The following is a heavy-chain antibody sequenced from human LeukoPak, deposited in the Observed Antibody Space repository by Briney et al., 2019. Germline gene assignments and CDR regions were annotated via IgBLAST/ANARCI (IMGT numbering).Heavy chain of an antibody. D-gene: IGHD1-26*01. V-gene: IGHV4-61*01. CDR3: VRDRDSGTYYYYYGMDV. CDR1: GGSISSSSYY. J-gene: IGHJ6*02. CDR2: IYYSGST. Sequence: SETLSLTCTVSGGSISSSSYYWSWIRQPPGKGLEWIGYIYYSGSTNYNPSLKSRVTISVDTSKNQFSLKLTSVTAADTAVYYCVRDRDSGTYYYYYGMDVWGQGTTVTVSS.